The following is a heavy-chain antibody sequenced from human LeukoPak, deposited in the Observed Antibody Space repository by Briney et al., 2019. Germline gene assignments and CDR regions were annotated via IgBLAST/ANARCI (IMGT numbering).Heavy chain of an antibody. CDR3: AKAHGREWLLEN. J-gene: IGHJ4*02. CDR1: GFTFDDYA. D-gene: IGHD3-3*01. CDR2: ISWNSGSI. Sequence: GGSLRLSCAASGFTFDDYAMHWVRQAPGKGLEWVSGISWNSGSIGYTDSVKGRFTISRDNAKNSLYLQMNSLRAEDTALYYCAKAHGREWLLENWGQGTLVTVSS. V-gene: IGHV3-9*01.